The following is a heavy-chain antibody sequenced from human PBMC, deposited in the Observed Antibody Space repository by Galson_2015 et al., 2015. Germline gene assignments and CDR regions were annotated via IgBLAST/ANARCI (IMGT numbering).Heavy chain of an antibody. Sequence: SLRLSCAASGFTFDDYGMSWVRQAPRKGLEWVSGINWNGGSTGYADSVKGRFTISRDNAKNSLYLQMNSLRAEDTALYHCARDLGYCSSTSCSAAFDYWGQGTLVTVSS. D-gene: IGHD2-2*01. J-gene: IGHJ4*02. V-gene: IGHV3-20*01. CDR2: INWNGGST. CDR1: GFTFDDYG. CDR3: ARDLGYCSSTSCSAAFDY.